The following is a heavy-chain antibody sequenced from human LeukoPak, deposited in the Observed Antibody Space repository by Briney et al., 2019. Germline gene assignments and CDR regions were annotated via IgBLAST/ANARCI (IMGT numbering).Heavy chain of an antibody. J-gene: IGHJ4*02. CDR2: INHSGST. CDR3: AGGWLRRRGAY. V-gene: IGHV4-34*01. Sequence: PSETLSLTCAVYGGSFSGYYWSWIRQPPGKGLEWIGEINHSGSTNYSPSLKSRVTISVDTSKNQFSLKLSSVTAADTAVYYCAGGWLRRRGAYWGQGTLVTVSS. D-gene: IGHD5-12*01. CDR1: GGSFSGYY.